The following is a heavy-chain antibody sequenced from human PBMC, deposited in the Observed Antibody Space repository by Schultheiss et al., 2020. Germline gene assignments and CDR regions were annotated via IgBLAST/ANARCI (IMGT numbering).Heavy chain of an antibody. CDR3: VRGSYDYGEYEPGN. V-gene: IGHV3-23*01. D-gene: IGHD4-17*01. CDR2: ISVSGGST. CDR1: GFTFSSYA. Sequence: GGSLRLSCAASGFTFSSYAMSWVRQAPGKGLEWVSAISVSGGSTYYADSVKGRFNISRDNAKNSLYLQMNTLRAEDTAVYYCVRGSYDYGEYEPGNWGQGTLVTVSS. J-gene: IGHJ4*02.